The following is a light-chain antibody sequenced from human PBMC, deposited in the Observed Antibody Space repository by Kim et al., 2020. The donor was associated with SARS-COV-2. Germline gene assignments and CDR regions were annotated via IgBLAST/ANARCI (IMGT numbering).Light chain of an antibody. V-gene: IGKV3-11*01. J-gene: IGKJ1*01. CDR3: QQRTNWPPTWT. CDR2: GVS. Sequence: DIVLTQSPGTLSLSPGERATLSCRASQSVGSYLAWYQQKPGQAPRLLIYGVSNRATGIPARFSGSGSGTDFTLTISSLEPEDLAVYYCQQRTNWPPTWTFGQGTKVDIK. CDR1: QSVGSY.